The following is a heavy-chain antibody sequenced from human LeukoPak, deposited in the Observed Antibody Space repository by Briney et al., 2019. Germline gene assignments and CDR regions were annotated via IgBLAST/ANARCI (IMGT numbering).Heavy chain of an antibody. CDR3: AKDRASLITGLDP. CDR2: ISAYNGNT. V-gene: IGHV1-18*01. D-gene: IGHD3-16*01. J-gene: IGHJ5*02. Sequence: ASVKVSCKASGHTFTSYGISWVRQAPGQALEWMGWISAYNGNTNYAQKLQGRVTMTTDTSTSTAYMELRSLRSDDTAVYYCAKDRASLITGLDPWGQGTLVTVSS. CDR1: GHTFTSYG.